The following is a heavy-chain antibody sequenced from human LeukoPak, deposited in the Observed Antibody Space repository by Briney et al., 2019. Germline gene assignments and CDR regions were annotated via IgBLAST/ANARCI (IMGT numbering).Heavy chain of an antibody. CDR2: MNPNNGDS. CDR3: ARTTSFTASGYDY. CDR1: VYTFTNYH. Sequence: ASVTVSCKASVYTFTNYHINWVRQATGQGLDWMGWMNPNNGDSGYAQKFQGRVTITRDTSITTSYMELRSLRSDDTAVYFCARTTSFTASGYDYWGQGTLVTVSS. J-gene: IGHJ4*02. D-gene: IGHD6-25*01. V-gene: IGHV1-8*03.